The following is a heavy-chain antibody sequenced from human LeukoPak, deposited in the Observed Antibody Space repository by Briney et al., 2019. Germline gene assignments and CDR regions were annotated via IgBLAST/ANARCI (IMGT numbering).Heavy chain of an antibody. Sequence: GGSLRLSCAASGFSFSGHWMNWVRQPPGKGLEWVANIKADGSEKYYVDSVKGRFTISRDDAKRTVDLQMDNLRAEDTAIYYCAYRNNFEYWGQGALVTVSS. CDR1: GFSFSGHW. D-gene: IGHD1-26*01. CDR3: AYRNNFEY. V-gene: IGHV3-7*05. J-gene: IGHJ4*02. CDR2: IKADGSEK.